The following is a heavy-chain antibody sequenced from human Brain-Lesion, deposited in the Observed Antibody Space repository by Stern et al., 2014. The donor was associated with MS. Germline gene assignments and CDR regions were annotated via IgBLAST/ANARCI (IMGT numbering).Heavy chain of an antibody. Sequence: QLVQSGDEVKKPGASVKVSCKASGYTFSSYDITWVRQASGHGLEWMGWMNPYSGNTGYAQKFKGRVSMTSDPSISTVYMELTSLTSDDTAVYFCARAVRNQLLSEYWGQGTLVTVSS. CDR3: ARAVRNQLLSEY. V-gene: IGHV1-8*01. D-gene: IGHD2-2*01. J-gene: IGHJ4*02. CDR2: MNPYSGNT. CDR1: GYTFSSYD.